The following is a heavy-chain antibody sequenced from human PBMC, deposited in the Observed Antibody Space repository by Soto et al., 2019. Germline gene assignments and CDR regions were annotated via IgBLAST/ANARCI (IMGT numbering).Heavy chain of an antibody. V-gene: IGHV4-31*03. J-gene: IGHJ5*02. CDR2: IYYSGTT. Sequence: SETLSLTCPVSGGSIRSCGYYWSWIRQHPWKGLEWIGYIYYSGTTYYNPSLKSRVTISVDTSKNQFSLKLSSVSAADTALYYCARCSLVVVPAPGFDPWGRGTLVTVSS. CDR3: ARCSLVVVPAPGFDP. CDR1: GGSIRSCGYY. D-gene: IGHD2-2*01.